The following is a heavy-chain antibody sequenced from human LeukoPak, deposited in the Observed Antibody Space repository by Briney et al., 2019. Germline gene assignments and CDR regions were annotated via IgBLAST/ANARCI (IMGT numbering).Heavy chain of an antibody. Sequence: GASVKVSCKASGYTFTSYGISWVRQAPGQGLEWMGWISAYNGNTNYAQKFQGRVTITTDESTSTAYMGLSSLRSEDTAVYYCARGIAAAGYYFDYWGQGTLVTVSS. CDR1: GYTFTSYG. CDR3: ARGIAAAGYYFDY. CDR2: ISAYNGNT. J-gene: IGHJ4*02. D-gene: IGHD6-13*01. V-gene: IGHV1-18*01.